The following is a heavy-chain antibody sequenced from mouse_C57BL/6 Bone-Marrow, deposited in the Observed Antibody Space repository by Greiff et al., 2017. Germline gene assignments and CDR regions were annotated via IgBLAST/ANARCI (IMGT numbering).Heavy chain of an antibody. CDR3: TRAFDGYYTWFAY. J-gene: IGHJ3*01. Sequence: EVQLVESGTVLARPGASVKMSCTTSGYTFPSYWMHWVKQRPGQGLEWIGAIYPGNSDTSYNQKFKGKAKLTAVTSASTAYMELSSLTNEDSAVYYCTRAFDGYYTWFAYWGQGTLVTVSA. CDR1: GYTFPSYW. D-gene: IGHD2-3*01. CDR2: IYPGNSDT. V-gene: IGHV1-5*01.